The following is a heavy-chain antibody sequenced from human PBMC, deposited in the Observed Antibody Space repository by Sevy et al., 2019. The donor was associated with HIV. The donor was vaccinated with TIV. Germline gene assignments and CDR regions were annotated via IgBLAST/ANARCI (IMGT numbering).Heavy chain of an antibody. Sequence: GGSLRLSCAASGFTFSNYDMSWVRQAPGKGLEWVSNFSFGCGKINYADSVKGRFTISRDNSKNTLYLQMNSLRAEDTALYYCAREGCSKPHDYWGQGTLVTVSS. V-gene: IGHV3-23*01. D-gene: IGHD2-2*01. CDR3: AREGCSKPHDY. CDR1: GFTFSNYD. CDR2: FSFGCGKI. J-gene: IGHJ4*02.